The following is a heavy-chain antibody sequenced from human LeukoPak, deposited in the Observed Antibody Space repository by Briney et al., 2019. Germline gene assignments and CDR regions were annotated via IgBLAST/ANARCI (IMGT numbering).Heavy chain of an antibody. CDR2: INDYTGNT. D-gene: IGHD2-15*01. CDR3: ARGRIAKMVVVQSFQYGMDV. J-gene: IGHJ6*02. CDR1: GGTFTDYF. V-gene: IGHV4-34*01. Sequence: SETLSLTCDAFGGTFTDYFWTWIRQSPGKGLEWIGDINDYTGNTNYNPSLNSRVTISLEKSKNQFYLELSSVTAADTAVYYCARGRIAKMVVVQSFQYGMDVWGQGTSVT.